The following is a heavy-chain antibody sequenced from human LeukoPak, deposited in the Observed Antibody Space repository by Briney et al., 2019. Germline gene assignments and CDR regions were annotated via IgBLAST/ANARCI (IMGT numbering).Heavy chain of an antibody. Sequence: SETLTLTCAVYGGSFSGYYWSWIRQPPGKGLEWIGEINHSGSTNYNPSLKSRVTISVDTSKNQFSLKLSSVTAADTAVYYCARVSRGWLRHWYFDLWGRGTLVTVSS. V-gene: IGHV4-34*01. CDR3: ARVSRGWLRHWYFDL. CDR2: INHSGST. CDR1: GGSFSGYY. D-gene: IGHD5-12*01. J-gene: IGHJ2*01.